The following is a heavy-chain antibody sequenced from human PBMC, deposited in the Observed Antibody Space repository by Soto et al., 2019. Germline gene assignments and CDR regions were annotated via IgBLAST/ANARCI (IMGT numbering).Heavy chain of an antibody. V-gene: IGHV3-30-3*01. J-gene: IGHJ5*02. CDR2: ISYDGSNK. CDR1: GFTFSSYA. D-gene: IGHD4-17*01. CDR3: AREDGDYVLSPLFDP. Sequence: VQLVESGGGVVQPGRSLRLSCAPSGFTFSSYAMHWVRQAPGKGLEWVAVISYDGSNKYYADSVKGRFTISRDNSKNTLYLQMHSLSAADTAVYYCAREDGDYVLSPLFDPWGQGTLVTVSS.